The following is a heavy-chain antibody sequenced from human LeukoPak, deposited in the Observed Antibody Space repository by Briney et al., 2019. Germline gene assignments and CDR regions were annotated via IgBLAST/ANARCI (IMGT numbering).Heavy chain of an antibody. CDR3: AKDSRYYGSGIKGYFDY. Sequence: GGSLRLSCAASGITFSSYAMHWVRQAPGKGLEWVAVISYDGSNQFYADSATGRFTISRDNSKNTYLQMNSLRPEDTAVYYCAKDSRYYGSGIKGYFDYWGQGTLVTVSS. CDR2: ISYDGSNQ. J-gene: IGHJ4*02. V-gene: IGHV3-30*14. D-gene: IGHD3-10*01. CDR1: GITFSSYA.